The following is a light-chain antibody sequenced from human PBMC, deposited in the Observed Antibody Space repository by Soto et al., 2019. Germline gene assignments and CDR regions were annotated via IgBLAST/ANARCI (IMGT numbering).Light chain of an antibody. CDR1: QSISGTY. V-gene: IGKV3-20*01. CDR3: QHYGSSPST. CDR2: SAS. Sequence: DTVLTQSPGTLSLTSGERATLSCRASQSISGTYLAWYQQKPGQSPRLLIYSASTRAPGIPDRFSGSGSGTDFTLTISRLEPEDFAVYYCQHYGSSPSTFGRGNKVEIK. J-gene: IGKJ1*01.